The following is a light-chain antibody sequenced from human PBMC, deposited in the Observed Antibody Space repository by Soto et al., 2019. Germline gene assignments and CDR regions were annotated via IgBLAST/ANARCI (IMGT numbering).Light chain of an antibody. V-gene: IGKV2-28*01. Sequence: DIVMTQSPLSLPVTPGEPASISCRSSQSLLQSNGYNYLDWYLQKPGQSPQLLIYLGSNRASGVPARISGSGSGTDFTLKISRVEAEDVGVYYCMQALQTPRTFGQGTKVEIK. J-gene: IGKJ1*01. CDR2: LGS. CDR1: QSLLQSNGYNY. CDR3: MQALQTPRT.